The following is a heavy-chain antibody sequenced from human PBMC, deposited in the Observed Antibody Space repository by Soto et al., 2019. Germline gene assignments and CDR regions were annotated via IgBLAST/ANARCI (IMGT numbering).Heavy chain of an antibody. CDR1: GFTFGTYA. CDR2: ISGGGGSST. J-gene: IGHJ4*02. Sequence: QLLESGGGLVQPGKSLRLSCAASGFTFGTYAMSWVRQVPRKGLEWVSSISGGGGSSTDYADSVKGRFTISRDDAKNTLFLQMNSLRVEDTAVYYCAKLAHHWNDEYLDYWGQGTLVTVSS. V-gene: IGHV3-23*01. D-gene: IGHD1-1*01. CDR3: AKLAHHWNDEYLDY.